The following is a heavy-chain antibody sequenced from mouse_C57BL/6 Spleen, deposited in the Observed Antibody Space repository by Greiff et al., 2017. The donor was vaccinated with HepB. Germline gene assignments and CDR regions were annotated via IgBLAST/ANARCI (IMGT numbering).Heavy chain of an antibody. V-gene: IGHV1-82*01. D-gene: IGHD1-1*01. CDR2: IYPGDGDT. Sequence: QVQLQQSGPELVKPGASVKISCKASGYAFSSSWMNWVKQRPGKGLEWIGRIYPGDGDTNYNGKFKGKATLTADKSSSTAYMQLCSLTSEDSAVYFCARLYGSSLYYFDYWGQGTTLTVSS. CDR3: ARLYGSSLYYFDY. J-gene: IGHJ2*01. CDR1: GYAFSSSW.